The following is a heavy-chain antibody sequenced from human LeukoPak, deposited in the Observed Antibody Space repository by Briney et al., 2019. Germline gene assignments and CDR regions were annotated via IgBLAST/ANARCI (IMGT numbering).Heavy chain of an antibody. V-gene: IGHV3-23*01. Sequence: GGSLRLSCAASGFTFSSYAMSWVRQAPGKGLEWVSAISGSGGSTYYADSVKGRFTISRDNSKNTLYLQMNSLRAEDTAVYYCATGPNYYDSSGYADYWGQGTLVTVSS. CDR1: GFTFSSYA. CDR3: ATGPNYYDSSGYADY. J-gene: IGHJ4*02. CDR2: ISGSGGST. D-gene: IGHD3-22*01.